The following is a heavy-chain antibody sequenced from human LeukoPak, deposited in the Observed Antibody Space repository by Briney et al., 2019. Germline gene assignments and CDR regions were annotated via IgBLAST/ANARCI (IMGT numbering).Heavy chain of an antibody. CDR3: ARALCVLGDCYGTDDAFDI. J-gene: IGHJ3*02. CDR1: GGTFSSYA. D-gene: IGHD2-21*02. V-gene: IGHV1-69*04. CDR2: IIPILGIA. Sequence: ASVKVSCKASGGTFSSYAISWVGQAPGQGLEWMGRIIPILGIANYAQKIQGRVTITADKSTSTAYMELSSLRSEGTAVYYCARALCVLGDCYGTDDAFDIWGQGTMVTVSS.